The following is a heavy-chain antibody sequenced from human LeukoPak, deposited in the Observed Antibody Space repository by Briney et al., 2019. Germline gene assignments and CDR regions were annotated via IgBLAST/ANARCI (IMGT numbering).Heavy chain of an antibody. CDR1: AFTFSRYW. CDR2: ISSSSSYI. Sequence: PGGSLRLSCAASAFTFSRYWMSWVRQAPGKGLEWVSSISSSSSYIYYADSVKGRFTISRDNAKNSLYLQMNSLRAEDTAVYYCARGRMSLAARPPGYWGQGTLVTVSS. CDR3: ARGRMSLAARPPGY. V-gene: IGHV3-21*01. D-gene: IGHD6-6*01. J-gene: IGHJ4*02.